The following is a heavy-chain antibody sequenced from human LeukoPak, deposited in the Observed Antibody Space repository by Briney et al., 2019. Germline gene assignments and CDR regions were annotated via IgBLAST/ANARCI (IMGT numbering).Heavy chain of an antibody. CDR1: GFTFSSYW. D-gene: IGHD3-10*01. CDR2: IKQDGSEK. Sequence: PGGSLRLSCAASGFTFSSYWMSWVRQAPGKGLEWVANIKQDGSEKYYVDSVKGRFTISRDNAKNSLYLQMNSLRAEDTAVYYCARDYESYYGSGSLIYYFDYWGQGTLVTVSS. V-gene: IGHV3-7*01. J-gene: IGHJ4*02. CDR3: ARDYESYYGSGSLIYYFDY.